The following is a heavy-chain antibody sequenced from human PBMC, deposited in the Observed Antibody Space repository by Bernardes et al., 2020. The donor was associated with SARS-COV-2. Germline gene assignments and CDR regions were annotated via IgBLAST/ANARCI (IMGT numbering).Heavy chain of an antibody. CDR2: IIPIFGTA. J-gene: IGHJ6*02. CDR3: ARAGWGTGTTTGYGMDV. CDR1: GGTFSSYA. V-gene: IGHV1-69*13. D-gene: IGHD1-1*01. Sequence: SVKVSCKASGGTFSSYAISWVRQAPGQGLEWMGRIIPIFGTANYAQKFQGRVTITADVSTSTAYMELSSLRSEDTAVYYCARAGWGTGTTTGYGMDVWGQGTTVTVSS.